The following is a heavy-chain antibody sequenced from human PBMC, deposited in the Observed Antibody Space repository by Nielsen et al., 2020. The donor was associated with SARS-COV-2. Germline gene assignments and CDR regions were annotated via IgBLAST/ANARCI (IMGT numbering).Heavy chain of an antibody. J-gene: IGHJ6*02. CDR2: ITWNSGRI. CDR3: AKDIGTFRFTGMDV. V-gene: IGHV3-43*01. D-gene: IGHD3-3*01. Sequence: GGSLRLSCAASGFPFDDYTMHWVRQAPGKGLEWVSDITWNSGRIDYADSVKGRFTISRDNSKNSLYLQMNSLMTDDSALYYCAKDIGTFRFTGMDVWGQGTTVTVSS. CDR1: GFPFDDYT.